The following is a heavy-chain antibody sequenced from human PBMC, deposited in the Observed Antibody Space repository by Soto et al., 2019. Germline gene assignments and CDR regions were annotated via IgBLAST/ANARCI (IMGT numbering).Heavy chain of an antibody. Sequence: QVQLVQSGAEVKKPGASVKVSCKASGYTFTSYGISWVRQAPGQGLEWMGWISAYNGNTNYAQKLQGRVTMTTDTSTSTTYMEVRSLRSDDTAVYYCARGEWSTEVPGIFDYWGQGTLVTVSS. CDR2: ISAYNGNT. V-gene: IGHV1-18*04. J-gene: IGHJ4*02. D-gene: IGHD2-8*01. CDR3: ARGEWSTEVPGIFDY. CDR1: GYTFTSYG.